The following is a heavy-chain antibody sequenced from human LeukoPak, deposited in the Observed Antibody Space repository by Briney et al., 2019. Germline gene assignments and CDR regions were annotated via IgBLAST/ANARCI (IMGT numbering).Heavy chain of an antibody. J-gene: IGHJ3*01. CDR3: AKWLSKGYDDAFDF. V-gene: IGHV3-30*18. CDR1: GFTFSSYG. CDR2: ISYDGSNK. Sequence: GGSLRLSCAASGFTFSSYGMHWVRQAPGKGLEWVAVISYDGSNKYYADSVKGRFTISRDNSKNTLYLQMNSLRAEDTAVYYCAKWLSKGYDDAFDFWGQGTMVTVSS. D-gene: IGHD3-16*01.